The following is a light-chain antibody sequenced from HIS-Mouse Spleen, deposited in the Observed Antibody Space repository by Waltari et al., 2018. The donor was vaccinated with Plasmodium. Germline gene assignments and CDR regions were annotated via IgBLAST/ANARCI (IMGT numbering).Light chain of an antibody. J-gene: IGLJ2*01. Sequence: QSALTQPPSASGSPGQSVTISCTGTSSDVGGYNYVSWYHQHPGKAPKLMIYAVRKRPSGVPDRFSGSKSGNTASLTVSGLQAEDEADYYCSSYAGSNNLVFGGGTKLTVL. CDR1: SSDVGGYNY. CDR2: AVR. CDR3: SSYAGSNNLV. V-gene: IGLV2-8*01.